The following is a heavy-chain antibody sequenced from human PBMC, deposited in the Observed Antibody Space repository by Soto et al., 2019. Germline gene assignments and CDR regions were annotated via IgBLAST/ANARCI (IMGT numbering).Heavy chain of an antibody. CDR3: ARGRVPGTTEKIYYYYYGMDV. J-gene: IGHJ6*02. CDR1: GFTFSSYS. D-gene: IGHD1-1*01. V-gene: IGHV3-21*01. CDR2: ISSSSSYI. Sequence: GESLKISCAASGFTFSSYSMNWVRQAPGKGLEWVSSISSSSSYIYYADSVKGRFTISRDNAKNSLYLQMNSLRAEDTAVYYCARGRVPGTTEKIYYYYYGMDVWGQGTTVTVSS.